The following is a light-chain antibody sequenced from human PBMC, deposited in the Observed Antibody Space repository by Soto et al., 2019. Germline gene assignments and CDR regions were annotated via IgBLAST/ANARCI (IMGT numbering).Light chain of an antibody. V-gene: IGKV3-20*01. J-gene: IGKJ1*01. CDR3: QQHRTSPPSWT. CDR2: GAS. Sequence: TVLTQSPGTLSLSPGERATLFCRASQSVSNNYLAWYQQKPGQAPRLLIYGASSRATGIPDRFSGSGSGTDFSLTISRLEPEDSAVYYCQQHRTSPPSWTFGQGTKVEIK. CDR1: QSVSNNY.